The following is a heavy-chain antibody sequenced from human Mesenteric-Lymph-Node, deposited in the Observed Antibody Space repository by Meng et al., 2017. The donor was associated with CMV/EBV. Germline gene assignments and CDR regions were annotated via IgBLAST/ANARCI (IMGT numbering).Heavy chain of an antibody. CDR1: FSGYY. CDR2: INHRGST. Sequence: FSGYYWNGVRQPPGKGMEWIGRINHRGSTKYNPSLKSRVTISVDTSKNQFSLKLSSVTAADTAVYYCARGLRRYYDFWSGPNNWFDPWGQGTLVTVSS. CDR3: ARGLRRYYDFWSGPNNWFDP. V-gene: IGHV4-34*01. J-gene: IGHJ5*02. D-gene: IGHD3-3*01.